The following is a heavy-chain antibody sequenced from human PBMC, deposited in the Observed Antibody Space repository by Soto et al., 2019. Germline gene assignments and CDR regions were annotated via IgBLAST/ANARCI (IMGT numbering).Heavy chain of an antibody. CDR2: INPNSGGT. CDR3: ARDAPIFGVSNYYYGMDV. Sequence: ASVKVSCKVSGYTLTELSMHWVRQAPGKGLEWMGWINPNSGGTNYAQKFQGWVTMTRDTSISTAYMELSRLRSDDTAVYYCARDAPIFGVSNYYYGMDVWGQGTTVTVSS. J-gene: IGHJ6*02. V-gene: IGHV1-2*04. CDR1: GYTLTELS. D-gene: IGHD3-3*01.